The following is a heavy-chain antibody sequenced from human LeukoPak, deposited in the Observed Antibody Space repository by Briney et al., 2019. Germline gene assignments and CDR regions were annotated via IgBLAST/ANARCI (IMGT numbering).Heavy chain of an antibody. CDR3: ARETAGYCSSTSCRDAFDI. CDR1: GGSISSYY. CDR2: IYYSGST. J-gene: IGHJ3*02. V-gene: IGHV4-59*01. D-gene: IGHD2-2*01. Sequence: SETLSLTCTVSGGSISSYYWSWIRQPPGKGLEWIGYIYYSGSTNYNPSLKSRVTISVDTSKNQFSLKLSSVTAADTAVYYCARETAGYCSSTSCRDAFDIWGQGTMVTVSS.